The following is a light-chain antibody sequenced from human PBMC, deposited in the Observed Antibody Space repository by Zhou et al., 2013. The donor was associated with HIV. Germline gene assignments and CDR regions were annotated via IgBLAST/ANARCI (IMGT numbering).Light chain of an antibody. V-gene: IGKV1-27*01. J-gene: IGKJ1*01. CDR3: QRYNTAPRT. CDR1: QGIGDY. CDR2: GAS. Sequence: DIQMTQSPSSLSASVGDRVTISCQASQGIGDYLAWYQQKPGTVPKLLIYGASILQSGVPSRFSGSGSGTDFILTISSLQPEDVATYYCQRYNTAPRTFGQGTKVEIK.